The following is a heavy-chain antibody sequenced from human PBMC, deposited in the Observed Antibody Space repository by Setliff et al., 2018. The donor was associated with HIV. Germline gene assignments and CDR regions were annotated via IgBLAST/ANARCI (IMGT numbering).Heavy chain of an antibody. CDR2: IYYSGTT. D-gene: IGHD2-2*01. V-gene: IGHV4-39*01. Sequence: PSQPLSLTCTVSGGSISSSSYYWGWIRQPPGKGLEWIGSIYYSGTTYYNPSLRSRVTIPVDTSKNQFSLKLSSVTAADTAVYYCARGLSSTASPYFYYYYMDVWGKGTTVTVSS. J-gene: IGHJ6*03. CDR3: ARGLSSTASPYFYYYYMDV. CDR1: GGSISSSSYY.